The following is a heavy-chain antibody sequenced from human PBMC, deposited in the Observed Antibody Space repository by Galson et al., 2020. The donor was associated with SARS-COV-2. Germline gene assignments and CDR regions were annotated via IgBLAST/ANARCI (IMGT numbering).Heavy chain of an antibody. CDR3: AKDRGKLGSGWNDAFDI. CDR2: ISASGSST. D-gene: IGHD6-19*01. Sequence: GESLKISCAASGFPFSSYAISWVRQAPGKGLEWVSDISASGSSTYYADSVKGRFTISRDNSKNTLSLQMNSLRAEDTAVYYCAKDRGKLGSGWNDAFDIWGQGTMVTVSS. V-gene: IGHV3-23*01. CDR1: GFPFSSYA. J-gene: IGHJ3*02.